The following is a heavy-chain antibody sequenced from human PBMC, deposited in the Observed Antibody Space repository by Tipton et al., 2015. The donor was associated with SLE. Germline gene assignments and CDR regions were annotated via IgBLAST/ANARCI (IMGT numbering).Heavy chain of an antibody. CDR2: INHSGSTNHSGST. V-gene: IGHV4-34*01. Sequence: TLSLTCAVYGGSFSGYYWSWIRQPPGKGLEWIGEINHSGSTNHSGSTKYNPSLKSRVTISVDTSKNQFSLKLSSVTAADTAVYYGARLYGDYSAFDDWGQGSLGTGSS. CDR3: ARLYGDYSAFDD. J-gene: IGHJ4*02. D-gene: IGHD4-17*01. CDR1: GGSFSGYY.